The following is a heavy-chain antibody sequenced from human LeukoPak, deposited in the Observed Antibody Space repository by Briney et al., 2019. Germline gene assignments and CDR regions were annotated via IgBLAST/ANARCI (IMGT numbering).Heavy chain of an antibody. CDR3: ARALSSWDYYFDY. V-gene: IGHV3-23*01. D-gene: IGHD6-13*01. CDR2: ISNSGGST. CDR1: GFTFSTYA. J-gene: IGHJ4*02. Sequence: GGSLRLSCAASGFTFSTYAMSWVRQAPGKGLEWVSVISNSGGSTYYADSVKGRFTISRDNSKNTLYLQMNSLRAEDTAVYYCARALSSWDYYFDYWGQGTLVTVSS.